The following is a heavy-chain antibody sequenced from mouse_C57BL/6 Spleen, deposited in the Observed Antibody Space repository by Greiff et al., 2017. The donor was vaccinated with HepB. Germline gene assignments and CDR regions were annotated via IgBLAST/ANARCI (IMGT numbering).Heavy chain of an antibody. CDR3: ARSPYYGSSYRYFDV. Sequence: EVQLVESGGGLVKPGGSLKLSCAASGFTFSDYGMHWVRQAPEKGLEWVAYISSGSSTIYYADTVKGRFTISRDNAKNTLFLQMTSLRSEDTAMYYCARSPYYGSSYRYFDVWGTGTTVTVSS. CDR1: GFTFSDYG. J-gene: IGHJ1*03. D-gene: IGHD1-1*01. V-gene: IGHV5-17*01. CDR2: ISSGSSTI.